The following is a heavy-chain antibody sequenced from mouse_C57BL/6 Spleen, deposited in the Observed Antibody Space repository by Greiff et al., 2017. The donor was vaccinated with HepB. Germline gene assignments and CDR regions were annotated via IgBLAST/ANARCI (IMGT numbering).Heavy chain of an antibody. V-gene: IGHV5-16*01. Sequence: EVKLLESAGGLVQPGSSMKLSCTASGFTFSDYYMAWVRQVPEKGLEWVANINYDGSSTYYLDSLKSRFIISRDNAKNILYLQMSSLKAEDTATYYCAREGDGNFDYWGQGTTLTVSS. CDR2: INYDGSST. D-gene: IGHD2-1*01. J-gene: IGHJ2*01. CDR1: GFTFSDYY. CDR3: AREGDGNFDY.